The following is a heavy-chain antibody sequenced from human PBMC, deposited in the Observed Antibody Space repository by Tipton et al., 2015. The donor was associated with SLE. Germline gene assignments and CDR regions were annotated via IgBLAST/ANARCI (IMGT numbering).Heavy chain of an antibody. Sequence: SLRLSCAASGFTFSSFSMNWVRQAPGKGLEWVSSISGPGTYIYYADSVKGRFTISRDNAKNSLYLQMNSLRAEDTAVYYCARDHTYCAGGTCYPDYWGQGALVTVSS. D-gene: IGHD2-15*01. CDR3: ARDHTYCAGGTCYPDY. CDR2: ISGPGTYI. CDR1: GFTFSSFS. V-gene: IGHV3-21*03. J-gene: IGHJ4*02.